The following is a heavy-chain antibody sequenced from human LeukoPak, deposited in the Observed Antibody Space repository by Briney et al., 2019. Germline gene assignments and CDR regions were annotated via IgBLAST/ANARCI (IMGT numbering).Heavy chain of an antibody. V-gene: IGHV3-74*01. CDR1: GFTFSSYW. CDR3: AKDPPPAVAAPYFDY. CDR2: INSDGSST. D-gene: IGHD6-19*01. J-gene: IGHJ4*02. Sequence: LTGGSLRLSCAASGFTFSSYWMPWVRQAPGKGLVWVSRINSDGSSTSYADSVKGRFTISRDNSKNTLYLQMNSLRAEDTAVYYCAKDPPPAVAAPYFDYWGQGTLVTVSS.